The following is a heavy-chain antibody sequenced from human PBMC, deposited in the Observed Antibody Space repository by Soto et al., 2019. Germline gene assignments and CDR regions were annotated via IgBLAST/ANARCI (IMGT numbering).Heavy chain of an antibody. CDR1: GYTFTSYD. V-gene: IGHV1-8*01. D-gene: IGHD2-15*01. CDR3: ARGVVVAANYYYGMDV. Sequence: ASVKVSCKASGYTFTSYDINWVRQATGQGLEWMGWTNPNSGNTGYAQKFQGRVTMTRNTSISTAYMELSSLRSEDTAVYYCARGVVVAANYYYGMDVWGQGTTVTVSS. CDR2: TNPNSGNT. J-gene: IGHJ6*02.